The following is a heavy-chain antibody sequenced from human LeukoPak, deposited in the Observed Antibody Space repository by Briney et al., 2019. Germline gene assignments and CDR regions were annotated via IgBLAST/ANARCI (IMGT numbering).Heavy chain of an antibody. CDR1: GFTFSNYA. V-gene: IGHV3-30*04. D-gene: IGHD2-2*01. CDR2: ISYDGSNK. Sequence: GGSLRLSCAASGFTFSNYAMHWVRQAPGKGLEWVAVISYDGSNKYYADSVKGRFTISRDNSENTLYLQMNSLRAEDTAVYYCARRVPAAILIYWYFDLWGRGTLVTVSS. J-gene: IGHJ2*01. CDR3: ARRVPAAILIYWYFDL.